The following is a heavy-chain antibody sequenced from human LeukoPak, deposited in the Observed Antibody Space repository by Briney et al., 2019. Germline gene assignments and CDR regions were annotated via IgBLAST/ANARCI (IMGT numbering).Heavy chain of an antibody. CDR2: ISYEGKNK. D-gene: IGHD3-22*01. Sequence: PGRSLRLSCAASGFTFDKYSIHWVRKARGKGLEGVAVISYEGKNKYYADSVKGRFTFSRDNSKNMLSLKMNSLRAEDTAIYYCLRGPHHDNSEYYRAFDVWGQGTMVTVSS. CDR3: LRGPHHDNSEYYRAFDV. J-gene: IGHJ3*01. CDR1: GFTFDKYS. V-gene: IGHV3-30*04.